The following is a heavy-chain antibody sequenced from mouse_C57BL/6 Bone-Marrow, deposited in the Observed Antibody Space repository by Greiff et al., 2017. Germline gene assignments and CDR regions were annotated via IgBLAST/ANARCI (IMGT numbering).Heavy chain of an antibody. CDR3: ALLRLVYYFDY. V-gene: IGHV1-64*01. D-gene: IGHD1-1*01. CDR1: GYTFTSYR. Sequence: VQLQQPGAELVKPGASVKLSCKASGYTFTSYRMPWVKQRPGQGLEWIGMSHPNSGSTNYNEKFKSKATLTVDKSSCTAYMQLSSLTSEDSAVYYCALLRLVYYFDYWGQGTTLTVSS. CDR2: SHPNSGST. J-gene: IGHJ2*01.